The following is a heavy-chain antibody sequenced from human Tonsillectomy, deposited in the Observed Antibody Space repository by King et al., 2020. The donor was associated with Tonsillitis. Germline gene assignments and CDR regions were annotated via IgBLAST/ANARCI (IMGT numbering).Heavy chain of an antibody. Sequence: VQLVESGGGLVQPGGSLRLSCAASGLTFSTYAMSWVRQAPGKGLEWVSAISRTGDNTYYADSVTGRFTISRDNSKNMVFLQMNSLRAEDTALYYCAGWYTGGYSIDYWGQGALVTVSS. CDR1: GLTFSTYA. CDR2: ISRTGDNT. J-gene: IGHJ4*02. V-gene: IGHV3-23*04. CDR3: AGWYTGGYSIDY. D-gene: IGHD1-26*01.